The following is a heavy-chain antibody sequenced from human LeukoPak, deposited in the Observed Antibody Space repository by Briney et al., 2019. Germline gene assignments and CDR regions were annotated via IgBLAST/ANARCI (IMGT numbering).Heavy chain of an antibody. CDR2: ISAYNGNT. J-gene: IGHJ6*03. CDR3: ARDLGQQWLVTAYYYYYMDV. Sequence: GASVKVSCKASGYTFTSYDISWVRQAPGQGLEWMGWISAYNGNTNYAQNLQGRVTMTTDTSTSTAYMELRSLRSDDTAVYYCARDLGQQWLVTAYYYYYMDVWGKGTTVTISS. CDR1: GYTFTSYD. V-gene: IGHV1-18*01. D-gene: IGHD6-19*01.